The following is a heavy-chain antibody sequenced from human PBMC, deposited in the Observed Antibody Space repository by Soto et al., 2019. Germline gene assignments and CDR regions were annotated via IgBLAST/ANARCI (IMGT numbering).Heavy chain of an antibody. Sequence: EVQLVESGGGLVQPGESLRLSCSASGFTFSNYWMSWVRQSPGKGLEWVANMKQVGSEKYFVDSVQGRFTISRDNAKKSLDLQMNSLRAEDSAVYYCARYSSYYDFSSGYFTGSKGFLDYWGQGPLVTVPS. V-gene: IGHV3-7*01. CDR3: ARYSSYYDFSSGYFTGSKGFLDY. D-gene: IGHD3-3*01. J-gene: IGHJ4*02. CDR1: GFTFSNYW. CDR2: MKQVGSEK.